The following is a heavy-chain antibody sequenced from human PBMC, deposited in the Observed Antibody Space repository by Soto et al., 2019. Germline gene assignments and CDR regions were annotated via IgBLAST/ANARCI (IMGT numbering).Heavy chain of an antibody. D-gene: IGHD4-17*01. CDR1: GGSINYSY. CDR2: ISYTGSA. CDR3: ARVNYGDYYYGMDV. J-gene: IGHJ6*02. Sequence: PSETLCLTCTVSGGSINYSYWTWIRQPPGKGLEWIGYISYTGSANYNASLKSRLTISVDTSKNQFSLKLSSVTAADTALYYCARVNYGDYYYGMDVWGQGTTVTVSS. V-gene: IGHV4-59*01.